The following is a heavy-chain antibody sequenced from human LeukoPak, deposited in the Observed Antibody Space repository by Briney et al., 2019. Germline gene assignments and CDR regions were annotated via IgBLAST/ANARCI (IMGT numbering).Heavy chain of an antibody. J-gene: IGHJ4*02. D-gene: IGHD2-21*01. CDR2: ISSSSSYI. CDR3: ARGLLAYCGGDCLIFDY. CDR1: GFTFSSYS. Sequence: GGSLRLSXAASGFTFSSYSMNWVRQAPGKGLEWVSSISSSSSYIYYADSVKGRFTISRDHAKNSLYLQMNSLRAEDTAVYYCARGLLAYCGGDCLIFDYWGQGTLVTVSS. V-gene: IGHV3-21*01.